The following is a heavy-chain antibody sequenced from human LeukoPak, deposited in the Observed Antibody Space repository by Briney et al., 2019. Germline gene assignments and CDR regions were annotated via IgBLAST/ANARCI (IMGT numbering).Heavy chain of an antibody. V-gene: IGHV3-15*01. D-gene: IGHD3-22*01. Sequence: GGSLRLSCGASGFSFTTAWMSWVRQAPGKGLEWVARIKSDGAVDYASPVKGRLTISKDYSKNTLYLQMNSLKVEDTAVYYCVIDDYYDYSGTREADYFDYWGQGTLVTASS. CDR3: VIDDYYDYSGTREADYFDY. CDR1: GFSFTTAW. CDR2: IKSDGAV. J-gene: IGHJ4*02.